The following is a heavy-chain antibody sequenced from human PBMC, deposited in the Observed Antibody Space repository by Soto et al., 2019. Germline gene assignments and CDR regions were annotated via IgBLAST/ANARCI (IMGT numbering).Heavy chain of an antibody. D-gene: IGHD3-22*01. CDR2: AYYSGDT. CDR3: ARDANYYDSRGPVLY. Sequence: SETLSLTCSVSGGSISRYYWSWIRQPPGKGLEWIGYAYYSGDTGYNPSLKSRVTMAVDTSKSQVSLKLSSVTAEDTAVYYCARDANYYDSRGPVLYWGQGTLVTVSS. CDR1: GGSISRYY. J-gene: IGHJ4*02. V-gene: IGHV4-59*01.